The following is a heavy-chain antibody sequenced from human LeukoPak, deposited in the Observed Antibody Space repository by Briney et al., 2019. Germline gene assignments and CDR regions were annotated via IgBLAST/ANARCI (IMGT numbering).Heavy chain of an antibody. V-gene: IGHV3-7*03. Sequence: GGSLRLSCAASGFTFGDTWMNWVRQVPGQGLEWVANIKQDGSEKFYVASVKGRFTISRDNGKSSLYLQMNSLRAEDTALYYCATSYDMGWLIGYWGQGTLVTISS. D-gene: IGHD3/OR15-3a*01. CDR1: GFTFGDTW. CDR3: ATSYDMGWLIGY. J-gene: IGHJ4*02. CDR2: IKQDGSEK.